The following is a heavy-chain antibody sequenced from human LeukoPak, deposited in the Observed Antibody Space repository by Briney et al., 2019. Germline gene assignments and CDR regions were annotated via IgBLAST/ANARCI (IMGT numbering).Heavy chain of an antibody. D-gene: IGHD2/OR15-2a*01. V-gene: IGHV3-23*01. CDR2: INDGGGRT. CDR1: GFIFSSYA. J-gene: IGHJ4*02. Sequence: GGSLRLSCAASGFIFSSYAMNWVRQAPGKGLEWVSAINDGGGRTYYADSVKGRFTISRDNVKNTVYLQMNNLRAEDTAVYYCVSFYETYWGRGTLVTVSS. CDR3: VSFYETY.